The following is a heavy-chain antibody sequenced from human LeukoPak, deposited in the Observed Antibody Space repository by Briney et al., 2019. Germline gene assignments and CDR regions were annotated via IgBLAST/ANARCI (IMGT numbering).Heavy chain of an antibody. D-gene: IGHD3-22*01. V-gene: IGHV3-30*04. CDR3: ARDDRPATMIVVAADY. CDR1: GFTFSSYA. CDR2: ISYDGSNK. Sequence: GGSLRLSCAASGFTFSSYAMHWVRQAPGKGLEWVAVISYDGSNKYYADSVKGRFTISRDNSKNTLYLRMNSLRAEDTAVYYCARDDRPATMIVVAADYWGQGSLVTVSS. J-gene: IGHJ4*02.